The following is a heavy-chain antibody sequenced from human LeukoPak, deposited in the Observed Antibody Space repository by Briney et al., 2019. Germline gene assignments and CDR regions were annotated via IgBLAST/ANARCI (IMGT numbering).Heavy chain of an antibody. D-gene: IGHD6-19*01. CDR3: AKESGSGWF. Sequence: GGSLRRSCAASGFTFSSNAMSWVRQAPGKGLEWVSAVSGSGANTYYADSVKGRFTVSRDNSKNTLYLQMNSLRAEDTAVYYCAKESGSGWFWGQGTLVTVSS. CDR1: GFTFSSNA. J-gene: IGHJ4*02. CDR2: VSGSGANT. V-gene: IGHV3-23*01.